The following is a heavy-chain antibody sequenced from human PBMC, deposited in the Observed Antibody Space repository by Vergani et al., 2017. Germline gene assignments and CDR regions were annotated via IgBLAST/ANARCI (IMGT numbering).Heavy chain of an antibody. J-gene: IGHJ6*03. CDR3: ARVEDCSGGSCYPDYYYYYMDV. Sequence: QVQLQESGPGLVKPSGTLSLTCAVSGGSISSSNWWSWVRQPPGKGLAWIGEIYHSGSTNYNPSLKSRVTISVDKSKNQFSLKLSSVTAADTAVYYCARVEDCSGGSCYPDYYYYYMDVWGKGTTVTVSS. CDR1: GGSISSSNW. CDR2: IYHSGST. V-gene: IGHV4-4*02. D-gene: IGHD2-15*01.